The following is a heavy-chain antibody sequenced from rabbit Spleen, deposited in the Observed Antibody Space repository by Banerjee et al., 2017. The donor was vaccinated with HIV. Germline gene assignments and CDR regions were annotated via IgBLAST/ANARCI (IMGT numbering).Heavy chain of an antibody. D-gene: IGHD4-1*01. CDR3: VREVAAKFGL. Sequence: QQQLVESGGGLVKPGGTLTLTCKASGIDFSSYYYMCWVRQAPGKGLELIACIYTNRGGTWYASWVNGRFTISRSTSLNTVDLKMTSLTAADTATYFCVREVAAKFGLWGQGTLVTVS. V-gene: IGHV1S43*01. J-gene: IGHJ4*01. CDR1: GIDFSSYYY. CDR2: IYTNRGGT.